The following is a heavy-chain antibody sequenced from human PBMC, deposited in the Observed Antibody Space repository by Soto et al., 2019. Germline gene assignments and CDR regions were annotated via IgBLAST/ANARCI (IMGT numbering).Heavy chain of an antibody. V-gene: IGHV3-23*01. Sequence: GGSLRLSCAASGFTFSSYAMSWVRQAPGKGLEWVSAISGSGGSTYYADSVKGRFTISRDNSKNTLYLQMNSLRAEDTAVYYCAKGPGIADYYYMDVWGKGTTVTVSS. CDR1: GFTFSSYA. J-gene: IGHJ6*03. CDR3: AKGPGIADYYYMDV. CDR2: ISGSGGST. D-gene: IGHD6-13*01.